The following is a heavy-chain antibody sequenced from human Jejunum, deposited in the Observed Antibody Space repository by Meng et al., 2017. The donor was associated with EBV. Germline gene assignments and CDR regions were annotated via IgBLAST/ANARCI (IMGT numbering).Heavy chain of an antibody. CDR2: VDPEDGET. CDR3: ATGHYNWKYPDY. Sequence: EVQLGQSGAGGKKPGATVKISCKVSGYMFPDYYIHWVQQAPGKGLEWMGLVDPEDGETMYAEKFQGRVTITADTSTDTAYMELSSLRSEDTAVYYCATGHYNWKYPDYWGHGTLVTVSS. V-gene: IGHV1-69-2*01. J-gene: IGHJ4*01. D-gene: IGHD1-7*01. CDR1: GYMFPDYY.